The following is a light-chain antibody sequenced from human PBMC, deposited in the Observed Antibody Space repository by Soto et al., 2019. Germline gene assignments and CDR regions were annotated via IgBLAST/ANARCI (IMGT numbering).Light chain of an antibody. J-gene: IGKJ1*01. CDR1: QSIRYY. CDR2: GAS. CDR3: QHHNSYSQT. V-gene: IGKV1-5*01. Sequence: DIQLTQSPPTLSASVGDRVTITCRASQSIRYYLAWYQQMPGKAPKLLIYGASSLQSGVPSRFSGSGSGTEFTPTISSLQPDDFATYFCQHHNSYSQTFGHGTKVEIK.